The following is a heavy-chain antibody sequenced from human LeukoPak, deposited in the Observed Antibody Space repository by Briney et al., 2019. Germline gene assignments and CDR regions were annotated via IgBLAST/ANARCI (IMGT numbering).Heavy chain of an antibody. CDR2: ISSSSSYI. J-gene: IGHJ5*02. Sequence: GGSLRLSCAASGFTFSSYSMNWVRQAPGKGLEWVSSISSSSSYIYYADSVKGRFTISRDNAKNSLYLQMNSLRAEDTAVYYCARDPDNDYGHYLNWFDPWGQGTLVTVSS. V-gene: IGHV3-21*01. CDR1: GFTFSSYS. D-gene: IGHD4-17*01. CDR3: ARDPDNDYGHYLNWFDP.